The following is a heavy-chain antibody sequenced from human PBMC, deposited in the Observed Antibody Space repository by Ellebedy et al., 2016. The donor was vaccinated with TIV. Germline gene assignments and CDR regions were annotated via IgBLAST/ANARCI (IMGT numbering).Heavy chain of an antibody. D-gene: IGHD2-15*01. CDR1: GFTFNSHG. CDR2: INAYDGIT. Sequence: AASVKVSCRASGFTFNSHGLAWVRQAPGLGLEWMGWINAYDGITNYAEKFQGRVTMTTDTLTNTAYLDLRDLTSDDTGIYYCARGDRLQTWSKHFDYWGQGTVVTVSS. CDR3: ARGDRLQTWSKHFDY. J-gene: IGHJ4*02. V-gene: IGHV1-18*04.